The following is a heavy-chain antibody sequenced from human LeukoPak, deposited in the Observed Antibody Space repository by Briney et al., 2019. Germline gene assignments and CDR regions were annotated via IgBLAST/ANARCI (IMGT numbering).Heavy chain of an antibody. D-gene: IGHD6-6*01. J-gene: IGHJ4*02. V-gene: IGHV1-18*01. CDR1: GYTFTNYG. CDR3: ARGPSSVATRQDY. Sequence: ASVKASCKTSGYTFTNYGINWVRQAPGQGLEWMGWISAYSGNTNYAQKLQGRVTMTTDTSTGTAYMELRSLRSDDTAVYYCARGPSSVATRQDYWGQGTLVTVSS. CDR2: ISAYSGNT.